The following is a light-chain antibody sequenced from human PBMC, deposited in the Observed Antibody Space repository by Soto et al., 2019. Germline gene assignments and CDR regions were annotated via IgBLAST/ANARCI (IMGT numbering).Light chain of an antibody. CDR3: YSYAGTSTYV. CDR2: DVT. Sequence: QSVLTQPPSASGSPGQSVTISCTGTSSDVGAYKFVSWYQQNPGKAPKLIIYDVTKRPTGVPDRFSGSKSGNTASLTVSGLQAEDEADYHCYSYAGTSTYVFGTGTKVTVL. V-gene: IGLV2-8*01. J-gene: IGLJ1*01. CDR1: SSDVGAYKF.